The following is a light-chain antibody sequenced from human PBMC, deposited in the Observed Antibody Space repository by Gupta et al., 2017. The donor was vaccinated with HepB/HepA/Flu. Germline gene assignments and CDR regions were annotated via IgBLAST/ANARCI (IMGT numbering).Light chain of an antibody. V-gene: IGKV3-11*01. CDR2: EAV. CDR1: ESVSNF. CDR3: QQRTNWPLT. J-gene: IGKJ4*01. Sequence: EIVLTQSPAPLSLSPGERATLSCRASESVSNFFSWYQQRPGQAPRLLIYEAVNRATGIPDRFSGSGFGTDFTLTISSLEPEDFAVYYCQQRTNWPLTFGGGTKVEIK.